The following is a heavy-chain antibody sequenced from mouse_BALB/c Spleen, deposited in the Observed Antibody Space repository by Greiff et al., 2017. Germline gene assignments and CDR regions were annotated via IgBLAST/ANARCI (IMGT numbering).Heavy chain of an antibody. V-gene: IGHV5-12-1*01. CDR3: ARQERVGFAY. J-gene: IGHJ3*01. Sequence: EVQVVESGGGLVKPGGSLKLSCAASGFAFSSYDMSWVRQTPEKRLEWVAYISSGGGSTYYPDTVKGRFTISRDNAKNTLYLQMSSLKSEDTAMYYCARQERVGFAYWGQGTLVTVSA. CDR2: ISSGGGST. CDR1: GFAFSSYD.